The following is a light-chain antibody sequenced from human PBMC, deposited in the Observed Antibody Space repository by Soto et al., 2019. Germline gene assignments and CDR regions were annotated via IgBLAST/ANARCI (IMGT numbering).Light chain of an antibody. V-gene: IGKV3-20*01. CDR3: QQYTSSLIT. J-gene: IGKJ5*01. Sequence: EVVLTQSPGTLSLSRGERATLSCRASERIYSAYLGWYQQKPGQAPRLLIYGASGRATGIPDRFSGSGSGTDFTLTISRLEPEDFAVYYCQQYTSSLITFGQGTRLEIK. CDR1: ERIYSAY. CDR2: GAS.